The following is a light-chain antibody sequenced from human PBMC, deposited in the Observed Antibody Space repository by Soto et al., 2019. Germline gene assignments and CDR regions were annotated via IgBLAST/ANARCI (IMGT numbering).Light chain of an antibody. J-gene: IGKJ2*01. V-gene: IGKV3-15*01. CDR1: QSVSSN. CDR3: QQYNNWPLYT. CDR2: GAS. Sequence: EIVMTQSPVTLSVSPGERATLSCRASQSVSSNLAWYQQKPGQAPRLLIYGASTRATGIPARFSGSGSGTEFTLTISSLQSEHFAVYYCQQYNNWPLYTFGQGTKLEIK.